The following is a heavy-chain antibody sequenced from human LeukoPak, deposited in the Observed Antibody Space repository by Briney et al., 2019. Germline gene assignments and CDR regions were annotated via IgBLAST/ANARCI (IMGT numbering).Heavy chain of an antibody. D-gene: IGHD3-9*01. Sequence: GGALRISWFAPWFTFRFYAMQWVRPGPGEGLEYVSPIFCNGGSTYYADSVKGRFTISRDNSKNTLYLQMSSLRAEDTAVYYCVKDRGVLRYFDWSLGGFDPWGQGTLVTVSS. CDR1: WFTFRFYA. J-gene: IGHJ5*02. CDR2: IFCNGGST. V-gene: IGHV3-64D*06. CDR3: VKDRGVLRYFDWSLGGFDP.